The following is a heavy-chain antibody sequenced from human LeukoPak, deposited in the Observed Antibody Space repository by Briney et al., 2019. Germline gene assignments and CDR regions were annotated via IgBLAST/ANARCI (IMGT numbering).Heavy chain of an antibody. CDR2: IRSKAYGGTT. Sequence: GGSLRLSCTTSGFTFGDYTMSWFRQAPGKGLEWVGFIRSKAYGGTTEYAASVKGRFTISRDDSKSIAYLQTNSLKTEDTAVYYCTRDRPRYDYGDYRDAFDIWGQGTMVTVSS. J-gene: IGHJ3*02. V-gene: IGHV3-49*03. CDR1: GFTFGDYT. CDR3: TRDRPRYDYGDYRDAFDI. D-gene: IGHD4-17*01.